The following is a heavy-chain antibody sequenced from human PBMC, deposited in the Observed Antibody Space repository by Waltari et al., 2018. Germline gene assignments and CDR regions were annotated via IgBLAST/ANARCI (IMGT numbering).Heavy chain of an antibody. J-gene: IGHJ4*02. CDR3: AREALYDFWSGYPDY. CDR2: INQDGSEK. Sequence: EVQLVESGGGLVQPGGSLRLSCATSGFSFINSAMNWVRQAPGKGLEWVAYINQDGSEKYYVDSVKGRFTISRDNAKNSLYLQMNSLRAEDTAVYYCAREALYDFWSGYPDYWGQGTLVTVSS. CDR1: GFSFINSA. V-gene: IGHV3-7*01. D-gene: IGHD3-3*01.